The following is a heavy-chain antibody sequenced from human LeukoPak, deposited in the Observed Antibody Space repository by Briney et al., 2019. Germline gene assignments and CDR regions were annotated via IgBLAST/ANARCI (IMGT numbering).Heavy chain of an antibody. V-gene: IGHV3-30*04. J-gene: IGHJ6*02. CDR3: ARATDSSGWYDYYYGMDV. CDR2: ISYDGSNK. Sequence: QSGGSLRLSCAASGFTFSSYAMHWVRQAPGKGLEWVAVISYDGSNKYYADSVKGRFTISRDNSKNTLYLQMNSLRAEDTAVYYCARATDSSGWYDYYYGMDVWGQGTTVTVSS. CDR1: GFTFSSYA. D-gene: IGHD6-19*01.